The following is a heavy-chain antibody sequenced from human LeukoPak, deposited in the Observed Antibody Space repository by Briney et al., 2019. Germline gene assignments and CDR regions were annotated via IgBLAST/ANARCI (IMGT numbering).Heavy chain of an antibody. J-gene: IGHJ4*02. D-gene: IGHD2-2*01. CDR1: GYTFTGYY. CDR2: INPNSGGT. V-gene: IGHV1-2*02. CDR3: ARANALYCSSTSCLFDY. Sequence: ASVKVSCTASGYTFTGYYMHWVRQAPGQGLEWMAWINPNSGGTYYAQNFHDRITMTRDTSISTAYAELSRLRSDDTAIYYCARANALYCSSTSCLFDYWGQGTLVTVSS.